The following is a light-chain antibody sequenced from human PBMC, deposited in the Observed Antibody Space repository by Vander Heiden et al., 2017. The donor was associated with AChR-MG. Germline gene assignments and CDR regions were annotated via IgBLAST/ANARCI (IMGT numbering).Light chain of an antibody. J-gene: IGKJ3*01. CDR3: QQRDSTPFT. CDR2: AAS. V-gene: IGKV1-39*01. Sequence: DIQMTQSPSSLSASVGDRVTITCRASQSISSYLNWYQQKPGKAPKLLIYAASSVQSGVPSRFSGSGSGTDFTLTIIRLQPADFATYYCQQRDSTPFTFGHGTKVDIK. CDR1: QSISSY.